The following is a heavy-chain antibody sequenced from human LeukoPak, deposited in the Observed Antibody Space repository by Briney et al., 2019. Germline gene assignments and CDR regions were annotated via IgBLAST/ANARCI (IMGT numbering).Heavy chain of an antibody. V-gene: IGHV3-15*01. CDR3: TTTSIGMVRGVPDY. J-gene: IGHJ4*02. CDR2: IKTKTDGGTT. D-gene: IGHD3-10*01. Sequence: GGSLRLSCAASGFTFSSYGMHWVRQAPGKGLQWVGHIKTKTDGGTTEYAAPVRGRFTISRDDSEDTLYLQMNSLQTEDTAVYYCTTTSIGMVRGVPDYWGQGTLVTVSS. CDR1: GFTFSSYG.